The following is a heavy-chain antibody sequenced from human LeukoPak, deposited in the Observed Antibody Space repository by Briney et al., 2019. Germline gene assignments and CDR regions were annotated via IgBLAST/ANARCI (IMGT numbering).Heavy chain of an antibody. J-gene: IGHJ5*02. V-gene: IGHV1-18*01. CDR3: ARENYCSSTSCLEGNWFDP. CDR1: GYTFTSYG. D-gene: IGHD2-2*01. Sequence: ASVKVSCKASGYTFTSYGISWVRQAPGQGLEWMGWISAYNGNTNYAQKLQGRVTMTTDTSTSTAYMELRSLRSDDTAVYYCARENYCSSTSCLEGNWFDPWGQGTLVTVSS. CDR2: ISAYNGNT.